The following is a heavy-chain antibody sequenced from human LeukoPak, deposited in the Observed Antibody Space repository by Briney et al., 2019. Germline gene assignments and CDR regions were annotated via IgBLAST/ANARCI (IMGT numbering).Heavy chain of an antibody. CDR3: ARGDYYGSGSYSDY. D-gene: IGHD3-10*01. CDR1: GFTFSSYS. V-gene: IGHV3-30*03. J-gene: IGHJ4*02. Sequence: PGGSLRLSCAASGFTFSSYSMNWVRQAPGKGLEWVAVISYDGTNKHYADSVKGRFTISRDNSKNTLYLQMNSLRAEDTAVYYCARGDYYGSGSYSDYWGQGTLVTVSS. CDR2: ISYDGTNK.